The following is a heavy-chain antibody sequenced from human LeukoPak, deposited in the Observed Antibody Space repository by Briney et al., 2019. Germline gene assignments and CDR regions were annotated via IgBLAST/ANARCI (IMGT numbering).Heavy chain of an antibody. CDR2: MNPNSGNT. V-gene: IGHV1-8*01. Sequence: ASVKVSCKASGYTFTSYDINWVRQATGQGLEWMGWMNPNSGNTGYAQKFQGRVTMTRNTSISTAYMELSSLRSEDTAVYYCARGTGRGSLYSSSWYFLGGYNWFDPWAREPWSPSPQ. D-gene: IGHD6-13*01. J-gene: IGHJ5*02. CDR1: GYTFTSYD. CDR3: ARGTGRGSLYSSSWYFLGGYNWFDP.